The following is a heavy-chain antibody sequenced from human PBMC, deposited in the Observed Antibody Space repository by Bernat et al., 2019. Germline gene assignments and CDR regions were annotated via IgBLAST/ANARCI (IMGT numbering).Heavy chain of an antibody. J-gene: IGHJ6*02. V-gene: IGHV4-59*01. D-gene: IGHD5-24*01. CDR2: IYYSGST. CDR3: ARLRRDGYNNYYYYGMDV. CDR1: GGSISSYY. Sequence: QVQLQESGPGLVKPSETLCLTCTVSGGSISSYYWSWIRQPPGKGLEWIGYIYYSGSTNYNPSLKSRVTISVDTSKNQFSLKLSSVTAADTAVYYCARLRRDGYNNYYYYGMDVWGQGTTVTVSS.